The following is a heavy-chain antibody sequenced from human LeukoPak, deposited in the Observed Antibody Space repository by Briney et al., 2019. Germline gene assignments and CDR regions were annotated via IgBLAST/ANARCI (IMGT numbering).Heavy chain of an antibody. D-gene: IGHD2-2*01. J-gene: IGHJ3*02. CDR2: IYSGGST. V-gene: IGHV3-53*01. CDR3: AKDLVVVPADAFDI. CDR1: GLTVSSSY. Sequence: GGSLRLSCAASGLTVSSSYMSWVRQAPGKGLEWVSVIYSGGSTYYADSVKGRFTISRDSSKNTLDLQTNSLRAEDTAEYYCAKDLVVVPADAFDIWGQGTMVTVSS.